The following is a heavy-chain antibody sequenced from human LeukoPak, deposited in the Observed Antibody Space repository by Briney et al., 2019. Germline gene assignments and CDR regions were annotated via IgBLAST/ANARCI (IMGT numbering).Heavy chain of an antibody. D-gene: IGHD2-15*01. CDR2: ISYDGSNK. CDR1: GFTFSSYG. J-gene: IGHJ4*02. Sequence: GGSLRLSCAASGFTFSSYGMHWVRQAPGKGLEWVAVISYDGSNKYYADSVKGRFTISRDNSKNTLYLQMNSLRAEDTALYYCAKDNTCSGGSCYSGFDYWGQGTLVTVSS. V-gene: IGHV3-30*18. CDR3: AKDNTCSGGSCYSGFDY.